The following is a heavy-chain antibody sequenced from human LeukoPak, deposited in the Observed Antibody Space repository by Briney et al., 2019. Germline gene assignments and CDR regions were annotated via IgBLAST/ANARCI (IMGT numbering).Heavy chain of an antibody. CDR3: ARMRRVGKEDAFDI. J-gene: IGHJ3*02. CDR1: GFTFSSYS. V-gene: IGHV3-21*01. Sequence: PGGSLRLSCAASGFTFSSYSMNWVRQAPGKGLEWVSSISSSSSYIYYADSVKGRFTISRDNAKNSLYLQMNILRAEDTAVYYCARMRRVGKEDAFDIWGQGTMVTVSS. D-gene: IGHD1-14*01. CDR2: ISSSSSYI.